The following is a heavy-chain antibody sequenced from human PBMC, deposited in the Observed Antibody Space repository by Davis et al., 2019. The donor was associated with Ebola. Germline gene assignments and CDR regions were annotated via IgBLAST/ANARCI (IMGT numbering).Heavy chain of an antibody. J-gene: IGHJ4*02. D-gene: IGHD6-19*01. V-gene: IGHV3-74*01. CDR1: DSTFRNYW. CDR2: INGEGNSI. Sequence: GESLKISCAVSDSTFRNYWMHWVRQAPGKGLVWVSRINGEGNSIDYADSVKGRFTISRDNAKNTLYLQMNSLRGEDTAVYYCARLGDRSAWYRAYWGQGTLVTVSS. CDR3: ARLGDRSAWYRAY.